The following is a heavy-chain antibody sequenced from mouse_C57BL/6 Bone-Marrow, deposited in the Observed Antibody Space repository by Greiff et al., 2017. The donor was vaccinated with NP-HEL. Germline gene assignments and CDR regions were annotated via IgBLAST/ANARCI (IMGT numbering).Heavy chain of an antibody. CDR2: IYPRSGNT. J-gene: IGHJ2*01. CDR3: ARRVYYGNPDYFDY. CDR1: GYTFTSYG. Sequence: VQLQQSGAELARPGASVKLSCKASGYTFTSYGISWVKQRTGQGLEWIGEIYPRSGNTYYNEKFKGKATLTADKSSSTAYMELRSLTSEDSAVYFCARRVYYGNPDYFDYWGQGTTLTVSS. V-gene: IGHV1-81*01. D-gene: IGHD2-1*01.